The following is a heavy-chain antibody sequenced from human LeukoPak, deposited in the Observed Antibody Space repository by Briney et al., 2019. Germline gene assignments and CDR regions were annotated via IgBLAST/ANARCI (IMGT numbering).Heavy chain of an antibody. D-gene: IGHD6-13*01. V-gene: IGHV4-4*09. CDR3: ARHPGGSSWYWFDP. CDR1: GGSISSYY. CDR2: IYTSGST. Sequence: SETLSLTCTVSGGSISSYYWSWIRQPPGKGLEWIGYIYTSGSTNYNPSLKSRVTISVGTSKNQFSLKLSSVTAADTAVYYCARHPGGSSWYWFDPWGQGTLVTVSS. J-gene: IGHJ5*02.